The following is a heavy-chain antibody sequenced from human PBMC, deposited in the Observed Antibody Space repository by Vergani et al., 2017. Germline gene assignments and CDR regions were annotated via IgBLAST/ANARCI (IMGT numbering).Heavy chain of an antibody. CDR3: AGESYYXILTGYSPYYGMDV. J-gene: IGHJ6*02. Sequence: QVQLQESGPGLVKPSQTLSFACTVSGCSIISASYYWSWILQPAGKGLEWIGRIYITGSTDNNPSLKSRVTILVDTSKNQFSMRLSSVTAADTAVYYCAGESYYXILTGYSPYYGMDVWGQGTTVTVYS. CDR2: IYITGST. D-gene: IGHD3-9*01. CDR1: GCSIISASYY. V-gene: IGHV4-61*02.